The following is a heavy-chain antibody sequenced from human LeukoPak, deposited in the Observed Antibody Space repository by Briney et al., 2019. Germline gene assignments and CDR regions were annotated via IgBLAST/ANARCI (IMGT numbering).Heavy chain of an antibody. D-gene: IGHD6-13*01. V-gene: IGHV3-23*01. Sequence: PGGSLRLSCAASGFTFSSYAMSWVRQAPGKGLEWVSAISGSGGTTYYADSVKGRFTISRDNSKNTPYLQMNSLRAEDSAVYYCAKGRGSSSWYPFDYWGQGTLVTVSS. CDR2: ISGSGGTT. J-gene: IGHJ4*02. CDR1: GFTFSSYA. CDR3: AKGRGSSSWYPFDY.